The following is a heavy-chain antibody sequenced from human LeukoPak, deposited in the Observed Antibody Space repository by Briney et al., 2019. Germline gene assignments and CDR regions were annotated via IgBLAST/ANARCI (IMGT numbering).Heavy chain of an antibody. D-gene: IGHD2-2*01. V-gene: IGHV4-4*08. CDR2: IYSSGGT. CDR3: ACGSWHYAHFYC. Sequence: SETLSLTCTVSGGSISSHYGRWVRQPPGKGLEWIGYIYSSGGTNYSPSLKSRVIISLDRSKNQFSLKLTSVTAADTAVYYCACGSWHYAHFYCRGQGNLLTVSS. J-gene: IGHJ4*02. CDR1: GGSISSHY.